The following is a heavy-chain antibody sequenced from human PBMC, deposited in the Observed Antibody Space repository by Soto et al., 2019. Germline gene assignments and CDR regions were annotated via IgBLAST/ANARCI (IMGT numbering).Heavy chain of an antibody. CDR1: GDSISSGGYY. V-gene: IGHV4-31*03. CDR3: ARDKEGVDY. Sequence: QVQLQESGPGLVKPSQTLSLICTVSGDSISSGGYYWSWIRQYPGKGLEWIGYIYYSGSTYYNPSRKSRVTISLDTSKNQFSLKLSSVTAADTAVYYCARDKEGVDYWGQGTLVTVSS. D-gene: IGHD3-16*01. J-gene: IGHJ4*02. CDR2: IYYSGST.